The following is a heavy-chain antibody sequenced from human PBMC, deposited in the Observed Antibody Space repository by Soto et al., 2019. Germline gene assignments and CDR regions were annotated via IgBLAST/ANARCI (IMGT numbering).Heavy chain of an antibody. J-gene: IGHJ6*02. Sequence: ASVKVSCKASGYTFTSYDINWVRQATGQGLEWMGWMNPNSGNTGYAQKFQGRVTMTRNTSISTAYMELSSLRSEDTAVYYRARTPLYCSSTSCSPHYYGMDVWGQGTTVTVSS. CDR3: ARTPLYCSSTSCSPHYYGMDV. CDR1: GYTFTSYD. CDR2: MNPNSGNT. D-gene: IGHD2-2*01. V-gene: IGHV1-8*01.